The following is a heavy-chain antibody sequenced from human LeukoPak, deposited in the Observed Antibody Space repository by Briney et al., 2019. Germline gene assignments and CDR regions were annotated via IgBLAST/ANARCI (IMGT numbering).Heavy chain of an antibody. V-gene: IGHV1-69*13. CDR1: GYTFTSYG. Sequence: SVKVSCKASGYTFTSYGISWVRQAPGQGLEWMGGIIPIFGTANYAQKFQGRVTITADESTSTAYMELSSLRSEDTAVYYCARPYSSGRAYYYYYMDVWGKGTTVTVSS. D-gene: IGHD6-19*01. CDR3: ARPYSSGRAYYYYYMDV. CDR2: IIPIFGTA. J-gene: IGHJ6*03.